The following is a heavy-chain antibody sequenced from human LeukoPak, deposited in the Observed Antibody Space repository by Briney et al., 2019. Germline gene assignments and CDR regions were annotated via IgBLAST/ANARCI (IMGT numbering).Heavy chain of an antibody. CDR1: GFTFSSYS. Sequence: GGSLRLSCAASGFTFSSYSMNWVRQAPGKGLEWVSVIYSGDNTYYADSVKGRFTISRDNSKNTLYLQMNSLRAEDTAVYYCARGRKYCSSTSSCYAGDFDYWGQGTLVTVSS. J-gene: IGHJ4*02. CDR2: IYSGDNT. V-gene: IGHV3-66*01. CDR3: ARGRKYCSSTSSCYAGDFDY. D-gene: IGHD2-2*01.